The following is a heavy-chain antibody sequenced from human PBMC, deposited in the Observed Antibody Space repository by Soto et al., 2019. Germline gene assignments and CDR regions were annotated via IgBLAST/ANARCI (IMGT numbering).Heavy chain of an antibody. CDR1: GGSISPYY. J-gene: IGHJ4*02. Sequence: SGTLSLTCLISGGSISPYYWSWIRQSPGKGLEWIGYIFYTGNTLYNPSLKSRVTISLDTSKSQFSLKLTSVTAADTAVYYCASISRDVTNTGNFDSWGPGSLVAVPS. CDR3: ASISRDVTNTGNFDS. V-gene: IGHV4-59*07. CDR2: IFYTGNT. D-gene: IGHD2-2*01.